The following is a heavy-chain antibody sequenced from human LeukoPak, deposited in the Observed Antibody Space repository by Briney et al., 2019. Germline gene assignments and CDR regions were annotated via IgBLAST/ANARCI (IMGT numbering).Heavy chain of an antibody. CDR3: ARGLKYYYGSGSYFDY. V-gene: IGHV4-34*01. Sequence: PSETLSLTCAVYGGSFSGYYWSWIRQPPGKGLEWIGEINHSGSTNYNPSLKSRVTISVDTSKNQFSLKLSSVTAADTALYYCARGLKYYYGSGSYFDYWGQGTLVTVSS. CDR2: INHSGST. J-gene: IGHJ4*02. CDR1: GGSFSGYY. D-gene: IGHD3-10*01.